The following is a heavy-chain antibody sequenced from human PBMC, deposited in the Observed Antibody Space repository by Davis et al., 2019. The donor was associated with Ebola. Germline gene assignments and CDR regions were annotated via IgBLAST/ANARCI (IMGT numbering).Heavy chain of an antibody. CDR3: ARQGWSGYSLRHWLDP. J-gene: IGHJ5*02. CDR1: GGSISSGGYY. CDR2: IYYSGIT. Sequence: MPSETLSLTCTVSGGSISSGGYYWGWIRQPPRKGLEWIGSIYYSGITYYNPSLKSRVTISVDTSKNQFSLKLRSVTAADTAVYYCARQGWSGYSLRHWLDPWGRGTLVTVSS. D-gene: IGHD3-3*01. V-gene: IGHV4-39*01.